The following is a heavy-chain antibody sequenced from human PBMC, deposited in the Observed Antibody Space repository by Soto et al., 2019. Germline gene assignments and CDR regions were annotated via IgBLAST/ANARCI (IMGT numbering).Heavy chain of an antibody. V-gene: IGHV3-74*01. CDR1: GFTFSSYW. CDR3: ARGLTEYYDFWSGYYYMDV. Sequence: GGSLRLSCVASGFTFSSYWMHWVRQAPGKGLVWVSRINSDGSSTSYADSVKGRFTISRDNAKNTLYLQMNSLRAEDTAVYYCARGLTEYYDFWSGYYYMDVWGKGTTVTVSS. CDR2: INSDGSST. J-gene: IGHJ6*03. D-gene: IGHD3-3*01.